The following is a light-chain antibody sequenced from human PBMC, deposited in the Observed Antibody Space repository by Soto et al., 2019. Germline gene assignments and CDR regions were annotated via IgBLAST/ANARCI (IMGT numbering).Light chain of an antibody. CDR1: QSVSNY. V-gene: IGKV3-11*01. J-gene: IGKJ5*01. CDR3: QQRTNWRIT. Sequence: ENGLTQSPATLSLNPGERATLSCRASQSVSNYVAWYQQKPGQAPRLLIYDTSNRATDIPPRFSGSGSGTDFTLTISSLEPEDFAVYYCQQRTNWRITFAQGTRLEI. CDR2: DTS.